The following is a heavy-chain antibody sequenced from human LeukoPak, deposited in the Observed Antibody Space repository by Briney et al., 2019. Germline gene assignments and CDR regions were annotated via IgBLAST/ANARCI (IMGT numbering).Heavy chain of an antibody. CDR1: GFTFSNAW. D-gene: IGHD2-2*01. J-gene: IGHJ5*02. CDR2: IKSKTDGGTT. V-gene: IGHV3-15*01. CDR3: TTDQLYCSSTSCSNWFDP. Sequence: PGGSLRLSCAAAGFTFSNAWMSWVRQAPGKGLEWVGRIKSKTDGGTTDYTAPVKGRFTISRYDSKNTLYLQMNSLKTEDTAVYYCTTDQLYCSSTSCSNWFDPWGQGTLVTVSS.